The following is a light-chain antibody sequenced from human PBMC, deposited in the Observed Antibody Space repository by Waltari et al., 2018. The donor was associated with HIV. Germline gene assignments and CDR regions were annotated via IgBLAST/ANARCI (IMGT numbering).Light chain of an antibody. CDR3: TSYAGSDNLML. CDR1: SNDVGPYAY. V-gene: IGLV2-8*01. J-gene: IGLJ2*01. CDR2: EVY. Sequence: QSALPQPPTASGSPGQSVTIPCPGPSNDVGPYAYVSCYQQHPDKAPRLIIYEVYKRPSGVPDRFSGSKSGNTASLTVSGLQAEDEADYYCTSYAGSDNLMLFGGGTKVTVL.